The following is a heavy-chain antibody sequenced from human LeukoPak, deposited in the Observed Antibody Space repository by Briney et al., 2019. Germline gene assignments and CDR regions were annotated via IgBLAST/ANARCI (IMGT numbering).Heavy chain of an antibody. CDR2: ISGSGGST. V-gene: IGHV3-23*01. D-gene: IGHD3-22*01. CDR3: ATRARITMIPFDY. CDR1: GGSFSGYY. Sequence: PSETLSLTCAVYGGSFSGYYWSWVRQAPGKGLEWVSAISGSGGSTYYADSVKGRFTISRDNSKNTLYLQMNSLRAEDTAVYYCATRARITMIPFDYWGQGTLVTVSS. J-gene: IGHJ4*02.